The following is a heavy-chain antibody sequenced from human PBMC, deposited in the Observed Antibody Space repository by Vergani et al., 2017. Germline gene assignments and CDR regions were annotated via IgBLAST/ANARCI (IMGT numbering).Heavy chain of an antibody. CDR2: INPNSGGT. CDR1: GYTFTGYY. Sequence: QVQLVQSGAEVKTPGASVKVSCKASGYTFTGYYIHWVRQAPGQGLEWMGWINPNSGGTNYAQKFQGRVTMTRDTSISTAYMELSRLRSDDTAVYYCARDPRILRPYGSGRGPWGQGTLVTVSS. V-gene: IGHV1-2*02. D-gene: IGHD3-10*01. CDR3: ARDPRILRPYGSGRGP. J-gene: IGHJ5*02.